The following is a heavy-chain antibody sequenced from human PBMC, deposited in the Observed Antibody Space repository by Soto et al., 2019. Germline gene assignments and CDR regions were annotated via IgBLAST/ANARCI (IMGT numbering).Heavy chain of an antibody. D-gene: IGHD3-10*01. CDR3: ARGSTDSYPGSRIFDY. V-gene: IGHV3-23*01. Sequence: GVSLRLSCVASGITFGGRAMSWVRQAPGEGLEWVSTITDSGGDAKYADSVRGRFAISRDNSKKTLYLQMSSLTAEDSAIYYCARGSTDSYPGSRIFDYWGHGTLVTVSS. CDR1: GITFGGRA. CDR2: ITDSGGDA. J-gene: IGHJ4*01.